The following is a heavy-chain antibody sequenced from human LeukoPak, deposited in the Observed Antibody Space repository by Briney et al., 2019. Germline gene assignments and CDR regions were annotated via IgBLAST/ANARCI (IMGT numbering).Heavy chain of an antibody. CDR1: GFTFSSYS. CDR2: ISSSSSYI. J-gene: IGHJ4*02. Sequence: GGSLRLSCAASGFTFSSYSMNWVRQAPGKGLEWVSSISSSSSYIYYADSVKGRFTISRDNAKNSLYLQMNSLRAEDTAVYYCARDKERFRAGYNEFDYWGQGTLVTVSS. V-gene: IGHV3-21*01. CDR3: ARDKERFRAGYNEFDY. D-gene: IGHD5-24*01.